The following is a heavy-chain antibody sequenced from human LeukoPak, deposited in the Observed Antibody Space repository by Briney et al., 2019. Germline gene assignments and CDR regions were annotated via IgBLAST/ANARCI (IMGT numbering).Heavy chain of an antibody. D-gene: IGHD3-3*01. CDR2: IYYSGST. V-gene: IGHV4-59*01. CDR1: GGSTTSDY. J-gene: IGHJ6*03. CDR3: ARDGGRAYAFWSGDYDSSISHYMDV. Sequence: SETLSLTCTVSGGSTTSDYWSSIRQPPGKGLEWIGYIYYSGSTNYNPSLKSRVTISVDTSKNQFSLKLSSATAADTAVYYCARDGGRAYAFWSGDYDSSISHYMDVWGKGTTVTVSS.